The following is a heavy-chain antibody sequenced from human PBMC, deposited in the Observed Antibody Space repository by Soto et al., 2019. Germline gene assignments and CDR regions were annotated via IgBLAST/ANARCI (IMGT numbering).Heavy chain of an antibody. CDR1: GDSVSSNSAA. D-gene: IGHD5-12*01. CDR3: ARDLIWYSGYQTRGFDAFDI. V-gene: IGHV6-1*01. J-gene: IGHJ3*02. CDR2: TYYRSKWYN. Sequence: SQTLSLTCAISGDSVSSNSAAWNWIRQSPSRGLEWLGRTYYRSKWYNDYAVSVKSRITINPDTSKNQFSLQLNSVTPEDTAVYYCARDLIWYSGYQTRGFDAFDIWGQGTMVTVSS.